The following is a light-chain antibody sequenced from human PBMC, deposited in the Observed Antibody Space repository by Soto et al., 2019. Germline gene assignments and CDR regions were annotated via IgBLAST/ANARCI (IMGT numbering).Light chain of an antibody. J-gene: IGKJ1*01. CDR3: QKYDSVPWS. CDR1: QGIGYN. V-gene: IGKV1-27*01. CDR2: TAS. Sequence: DIQMTQSPTSLSASVGDRVTITCRASQGIGYNLAWYQQKPGKVPKALIYTASTLHSGVPSRFSGSGSGTEFTLTINSLQPEDVATYFCQKYDSVPWSFGQGTRVEI.